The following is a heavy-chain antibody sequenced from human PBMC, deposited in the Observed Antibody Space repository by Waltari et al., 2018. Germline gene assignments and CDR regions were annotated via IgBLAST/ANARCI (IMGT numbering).Heavy chain of an antibody. J-gene: IGHJ4*02. CDR3: ARGRNYVWGSYRRSVFFGY. V-gene: IGHV4-34*01. CDR1: GGSFSGYY. D-gene: IGHD3-16*02. CDR2: INPSGSP. Sequence: QVQLQQWGAGLLKPSETLSLTCAVYGGSFSGYYWSWIRQPPGKGLEWIGEINPSGSPNFNPSLKSRFTISVDTSKNQFSLKLSSVTAADTAVYYCARGRNYVWGSYRRSVFFGYWGQGTLVTVSS.